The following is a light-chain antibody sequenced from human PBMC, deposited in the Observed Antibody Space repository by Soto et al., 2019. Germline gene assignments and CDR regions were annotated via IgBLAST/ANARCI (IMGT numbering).Light chain of an antibody. J-gene: IGKJ4*01. V-gene: IGKV1-39*01. CDR3: QKYNSAPLT. Sequence: DIQMTQSPSSLSASVGDRVTITCRASQSISSHLNWYQQKLGKAPKLLIYAASSLQSGVPSRFSGSGSGTDFTLTISSLQPEDFATYYCQKYNSAPLTFGGGTKVDIK. CDR1: QSISSH. CDR2: AAS.